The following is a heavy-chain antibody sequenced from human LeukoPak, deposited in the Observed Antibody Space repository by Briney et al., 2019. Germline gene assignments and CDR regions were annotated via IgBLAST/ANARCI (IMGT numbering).Heavy chain of an antibody. Sequence: GGSLRLSCAASGFTFSSYSMNWVRQAPGKGLEWVSSISSSSSYIYYADSVKGRFTISRDNAKNSLYLQMNSLRAEDTAVYYCARDGTGSDAFDIWGQGTMVTVSS. J-gene: IGHJ3*02. V-gene: IGHV3-21*01. CDR3: ARDGTGSDAFDI. D-gene: IGHD3-10*01. CDR1: GFTFSSYS. CDR2: ISSSSSYI.